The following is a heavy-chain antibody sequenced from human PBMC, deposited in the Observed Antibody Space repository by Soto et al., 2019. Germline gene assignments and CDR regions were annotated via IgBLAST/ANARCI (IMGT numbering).Heavy chain of an antibody. D-gene: IGHD3-16*01. CDR2: ISYDGSNK. CDR3: ARDVGEVDY. Sequence: GGSLRLSCAASGFTFSSYAMHWVRQAPGKGLEWVAVISYDGSNKYYADSVKGRFTISRDNSKNTLYLQMNSLRAEDTAVYYCARDVGEVDYWGQGTLVTVSS. V-gene: IGHV3-30*04. CDR1: GFTFSSYA. J-gene: IGHJ4*02.